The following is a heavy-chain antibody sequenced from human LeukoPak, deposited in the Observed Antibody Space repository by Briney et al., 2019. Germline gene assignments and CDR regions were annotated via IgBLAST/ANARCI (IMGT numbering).Heavy chain of an antibody. V-gene: IGHV3-48*04. Sequence: GSLRLSCAASGFTFSSYAMSWVRQAPGKGLEWVSYISYSGSTIYYADSVKGRFTISRDNAKNSLYLQMNSLSAEDTAVYYCVRDWDVWGKGTTVTVSS. J-gene: IGHJ6*04. CDR1: GFTFSSYA. CDR3: VRDWDV. CDR2: ISYSGSTI.